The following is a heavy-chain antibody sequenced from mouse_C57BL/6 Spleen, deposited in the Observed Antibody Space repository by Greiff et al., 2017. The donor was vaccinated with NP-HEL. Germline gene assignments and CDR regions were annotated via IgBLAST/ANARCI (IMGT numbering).Heavy chain of an antibody. Sequence: QVQLQQPGPELVKPGASVKISCKASGYAFSSSWMNWVKQRPGQGLEWIGRIYPGDGDTNYNGKVKGKATLTADKSSSTAYMQLSSLTSEDSAVYFCATEADPYYVDYWGQGTTLTVSS. CDR1: GYAFSSSW. V-gene: IGHV1-82*01. D-gene: IGHD3-2*02. CDR2: IYPGDGDT. J-gene: IGHJ2*01. CDR3: ATEADPYYVDY.